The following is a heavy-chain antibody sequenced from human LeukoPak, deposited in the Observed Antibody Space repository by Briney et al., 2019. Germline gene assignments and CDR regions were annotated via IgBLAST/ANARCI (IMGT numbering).Heavy chain of an antibody. Sequence: GSLRLSCAASGFTFSGYSMNWVRQPPGKGLEWIGEINHSGSTNYNPSLKSRVTISVDTSKNQFSLKLSSVTAADTAVYYCARGLSYSTRNWFDPWGQGTLVTVSS. J-gene: IGHJ5*02. V-gene: IGHV4-34*01. CDR1: GFTFSGYS. CDR3: ARGLSYSTRNWFDP. D-gene: IGHD6-13*01. CDR2: INHSGST.